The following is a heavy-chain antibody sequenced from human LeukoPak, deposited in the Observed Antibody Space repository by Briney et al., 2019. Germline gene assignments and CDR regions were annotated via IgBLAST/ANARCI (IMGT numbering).Heavy chain of an antibody. D-gene: IGHD3-10*01. V-gene: IGHV3-53*01. J-gene: IGHJ4*02. CDR3: ARGTYYYGSGSYSEFDY. CDR1: GFTVSSNY. Sequence: GGSLRLSCAASGFTVSSNYMSWVRQAPGKGLEWVSVIYSGGSTYYADSVKGRFTISRDNAKNSLYLQMNSLRVEDTAVYYCARGTYYYGSGSYSEFDYWGQGTLVTVSS. CDR2: IYSGGST.